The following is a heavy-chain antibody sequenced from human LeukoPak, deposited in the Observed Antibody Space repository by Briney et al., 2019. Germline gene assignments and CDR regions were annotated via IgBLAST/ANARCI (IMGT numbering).Heavy chain of an antibody. CDR1: GFTFSSYA. Sequence: GGSLRLSCAASGFTFSSYAMHWVRQAPGKGLEWVAVISYDGSNKYYADSVKGRFTISRDNSKNTLYLQMNSLRAEDTAVYYYAREHKGSGAFDIWGQGTMVTVSS. CDR3: AREHKGSGAFDI. V-gene: IGHV3-30-3*01. J-gene: IGHJ3*02. CDR2: ISYDGSNK.